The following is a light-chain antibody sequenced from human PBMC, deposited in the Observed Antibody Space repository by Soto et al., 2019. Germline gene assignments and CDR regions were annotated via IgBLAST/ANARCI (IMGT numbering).Light chain of an antibody. Sequence: QSVLTQPPSVSGAPGQRVTISCTGSSSNIGAGYDVHWYQQLPGTAPKLLIYGNSNRPSWVPDRFSGSKSGTSASLAITGLQADDEADYYCQSYDSSLSVNYVFGTGTKVTVL. J-gene: IGLJ1*01. V-gene: IGLV1-40*01. CDR1: SSNIGAGYD. CDR2: GNS. CDR3: QSYDSSLSVNYV.